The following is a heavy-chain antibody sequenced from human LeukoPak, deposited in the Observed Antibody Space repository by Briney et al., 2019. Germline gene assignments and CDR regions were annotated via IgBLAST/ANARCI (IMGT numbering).Heavy chain of an antibody. D-gene: IGHD6-13*01. V-gene: IGHV4-4*07. J-gene: IGHJ6*03. CDR1: GRSISSYY. CDR3: ARDSSSWYGAYMDV. Sequence: SETLSLICTVSGRSISSYYWSWIRQPAGKGLEWIGRIYTSGSTNYNPSLTSRVTMSVETSKNQFSLKLSSVTAADTAVYYCARDSSSWYGAYMDVWGKGTTVTISS. CDR2: IYTSGST.